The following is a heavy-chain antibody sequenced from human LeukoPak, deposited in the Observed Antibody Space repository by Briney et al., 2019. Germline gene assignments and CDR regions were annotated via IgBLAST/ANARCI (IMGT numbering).Heavy chain of an antibody. CDR2: IWYDGSNE. Sequence: GGSLRLSCAASGFSLSSNAMHWVRQAPGKGLEWLAIIWYDGSNEYYADSVKGRFTISRDNSKNTLYLQMNSLRAEDTAVYYCARGGKSARPDYWGQETLVIVSA. D-gene: IGHD6-6*01. CDR3: ARGGKSARPDY. J-gene: IGHJ4*02. V-gene: IGHV3-33*01. CDR1: GFSLSSNA.